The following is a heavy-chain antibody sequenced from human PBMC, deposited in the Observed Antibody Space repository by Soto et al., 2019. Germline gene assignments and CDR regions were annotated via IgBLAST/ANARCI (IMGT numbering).Heavy chain of an antibody. Sequence: QVQLVQSGAEVKKPGASVKVSCKASGYTFTNQAIYWVRQAPGQRLEWMGWINAGNGNTKYSQTFQGRVTLTRDTSASTAYMELSSLRSEDTAVYYCATDSWVRGSNKWDFDYWGQGTRVTVSS. D-gene: IGHD1-26*01. CDR2: INAGNGNT. CDR1: GYTFTNQA. CDR3: ATDSWVRGSNKWDFDY. J-gene: IGHJ4*01. V-gene: IGHV1-3*01.